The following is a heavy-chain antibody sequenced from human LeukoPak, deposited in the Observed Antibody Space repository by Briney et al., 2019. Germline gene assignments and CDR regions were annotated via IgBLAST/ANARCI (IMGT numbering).Heavy chain of an antibody. Sequence: GGSLRLSCAASGFTFSSYSMNWVRQAPGKGLEWVSSISSSSSYIYYADSVKGRFTISRDNSNNMLSLQMNNLKAEDTAVYYCAKGRMMATIMISFDYWGRGTLVTVSS. J-gene: IGHJ4*02. D-gene: IGHD5-24*01. CDR3: AKGRMMATIMISFDY. V-gene: IGHV3-21*06. CDR1: GFTFSSYS. CDR2: ISSSSSYI.